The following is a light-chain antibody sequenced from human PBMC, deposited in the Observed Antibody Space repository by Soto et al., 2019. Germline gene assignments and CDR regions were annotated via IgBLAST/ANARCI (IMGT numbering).Light chain of an antibody. CDR1: HYISSD. J-gene: IGKJ5*01. V-gene: IGKV3-11*01. Sequence: EIVLTQSPATLSLSPGERATLSCRASHYISSDLAWYQHKPGQAPRLLIYDASDRAPGIPARFSGSGSGTDFTLTISGLEPEDFATYYCQQRGSWAPITFGQGTRLENK. CDR2: DAS. CDR3: QQRGSWAPIT.